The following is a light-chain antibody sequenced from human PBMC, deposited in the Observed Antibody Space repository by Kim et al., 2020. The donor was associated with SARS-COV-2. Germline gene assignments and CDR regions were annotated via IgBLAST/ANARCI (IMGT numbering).Light chain of an antibody. CDR1: SLRSYY. CDR2: GRN. V-gene: IGLV3-19*01. Sequence: SSELTQDPTVSVALGQTVRITCQGDSLRSYYATWYQQKPRQAPVLVIYGRNNRPSGIPDRFFGSTSGNIASLTISGAQAEDEADFYCQSRDSGGNVVFGGGTQLTVL. J-gene: IGLJ2*01. CDR3: QSRDSGGNVV.